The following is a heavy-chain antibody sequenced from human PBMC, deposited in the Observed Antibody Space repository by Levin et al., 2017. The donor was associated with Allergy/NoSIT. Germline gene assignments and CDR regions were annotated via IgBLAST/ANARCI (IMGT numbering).Heavy chain of an antibody. CDR2: INPDTGAT. J-gene: IGHJ3*01. V-gene: IGHV1-2*02. CDR3: ATFSGRSGLRAFDV. CDR1: GYSFTDEY. Sequence: PGASVKVSCKASGYSFTDEYVHWVRQAPGQGLEWMGWINPDTGATSYAENFEGRVTLTSDTSITTAYMDLYTLTSDDTAIYYCATFSGRSGLRAFDVWGRGTLVTVSS. D-gene: IGHD3-10*01.